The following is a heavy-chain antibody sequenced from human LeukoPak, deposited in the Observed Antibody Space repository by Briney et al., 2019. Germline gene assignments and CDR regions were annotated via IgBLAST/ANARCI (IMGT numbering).Heavy chain of an antibody. CDR3: AKMSVVSIAYRPVSLDY. D-gene: IGHD6-6*01. J-gene: IGHJ4*02. V-gene: IGHV3-23*01. CDR1: GFTFSSYA. Sequence: GGSLRLSCAASGFTFSSYAMSWVRQAPGKGLEWASFISGSGGSTYYADSVKGRFTISRDNSKNTLYLRMNSLRAEGTAVYYCAKMSVVSIAYRPVSLDYWGQGTLVTVSS. CDR2: ISGSGGST.